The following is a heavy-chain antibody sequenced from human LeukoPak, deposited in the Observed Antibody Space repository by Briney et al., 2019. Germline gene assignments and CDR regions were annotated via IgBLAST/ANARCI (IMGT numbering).Heavy chain of an antibody. CDR3: AKDSGYSSD. Sequence: PGGSLRLSCAASGFTFSAYGMHWVRQAPGKGLEWVSFIGGSGGSKYYADSVKGRFIISRDNSKNTLYLRMNSLRAEDTAAYYCAKDSGYSSDWGQGTLVTVSS. CDR1: GFTFSAYG. D-gene: IGHD6-19*01. V-gene: IGHV3-23*01. CDR2: IGGSGGSK. J-gene: IGHJ4*02.